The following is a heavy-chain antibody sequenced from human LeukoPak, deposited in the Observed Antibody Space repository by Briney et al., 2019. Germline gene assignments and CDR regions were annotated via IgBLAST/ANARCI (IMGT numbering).Heavy chain of an antibody. CDR2: IYYSGST. CDR1: GGSISSYY. J-gene: IGHJ4*02. V-gene: IGHV4-59*01. D-gene: IGHD2-15*01. CDR3: ARAFCRGGSCYTFDY. Sequence: PSETLSLTCTVSGGSISSYYWSWIRQPPGKGLEWIGYIYYSGSTNYNSSLKSRVTISVDTSKNQFSLKLRSVTAADTAVYYCARAFCRGGSCYTFDYWGQGTLVTVSP.